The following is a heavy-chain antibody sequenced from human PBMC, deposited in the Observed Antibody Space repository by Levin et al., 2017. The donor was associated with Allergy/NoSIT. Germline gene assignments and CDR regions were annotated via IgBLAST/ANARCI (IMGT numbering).Heavy chain of an antibody. CDR2: ISSSGSTI. Sequence: GGSLRLSCAASGFTFSDYYMSWIRQAPGKGLEWVSYISSSGSTIYYADSVKGRFTISRDNAKNSLYLQMNSLRAEDTAVYYCARGSYFSRRHDAFDIWGQGTMVTVSS. CDR1: GFTFSDYY. J-gene: IGHJ3*02. D-gene: IGHD1-26*01. V-gene: IGHV3-11*01. CDR3: ARGSYFSRRHDAFDI.